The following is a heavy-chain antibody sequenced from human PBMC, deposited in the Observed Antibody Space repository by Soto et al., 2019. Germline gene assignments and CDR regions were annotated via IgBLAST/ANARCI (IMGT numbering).Heavy chain of an antibody. Sequence: PGGSLRLSCAASGFTFSSYAMSWVRQAPGKRLEWVSAISGSGGSTYYADSVKGRFTISRDNSKNTLYLQMNSLRAEDTAVYYCAKLRSFGVVILTFDPWGQGTLVTVSS. D-gene: IGHD3-3*01. CDR2: ISGSGGST. CDR3: AKLRSFGVVILTFDP. CDR1: GFTFSSYA. V-gene: IGHV3-23*01. J-gene: IGHJ5*02.